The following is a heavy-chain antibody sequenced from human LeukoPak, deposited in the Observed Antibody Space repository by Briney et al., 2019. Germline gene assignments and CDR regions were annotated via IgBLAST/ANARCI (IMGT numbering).Heavy chain of an antibody. Sequence: PGGSLRLSCSASGFTFNSYAMHWIRQPPGKGLEWVGYIYYSGSTNYNPSLKSRVTISVDTSKNQFSLKLSSVTAADTAVYYCARHPSSSGLYYFDYWGQGTLVTVSS. CDR3: ARHPSSSGLYYFDY. D-gene: IGHD6-19*01. CDR2: IYYSGST. CDR1: GFTFNSYA. J-gene: IGHJ4*02. V-gene: IGHV4-59*01.